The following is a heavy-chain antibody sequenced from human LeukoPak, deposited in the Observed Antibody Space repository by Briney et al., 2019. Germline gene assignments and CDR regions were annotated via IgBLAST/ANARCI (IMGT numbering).Heavy chain of an antibody. Sequence: GASVKVSCKASGGTFSSYAISWVRQAPGQGLEWMGRIIPILGMANYAQKFQGRVTITADKSTSTAYMELSSLRSEDTAVYYCARDQDSSSSFDYWGQGTLVTVSS. D-gene: IGHD6-6*01. V-gene: IGHV1-69*04. J-gene: IGHJ4*02. CDR2: IIPILGMA. CDR1: GGTFSSYA. CDR3: ARDQDSSSSFDY.